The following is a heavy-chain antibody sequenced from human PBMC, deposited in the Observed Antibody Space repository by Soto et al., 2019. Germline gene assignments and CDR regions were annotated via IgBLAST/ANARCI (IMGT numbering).Heavy chain of an antibody. D-gene: IGHD5-12*01. J-gene: IGHJ4*02. CDR2: ISASGANT. Sequence: AGGALRLSCSAPGITLKKYSLSLGRPAPREGLEWVSGISASGANTFYADSVKGRFTISRDNSKNTLSLQVNSLRADDTAVYYCAKEHGGGTSTITSYFDYWGRGTLVTVSS. V-gene: IGHV3-23*01. CDR1: GITLKKYS. CDR3: AKEHGGGTSTITSYFDY.